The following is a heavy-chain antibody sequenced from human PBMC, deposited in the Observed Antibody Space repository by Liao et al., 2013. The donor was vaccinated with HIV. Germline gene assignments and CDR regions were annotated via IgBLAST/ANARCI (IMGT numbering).Heavy chain of an antibody. CDR2: INDSGSA. D-gene: IGHD6-19*01. V-gene: IGHV4-61*02. J-gene: IGHJ2*01. CDR1: GASVGGGTYS. Sequence: QVQLQESGPGLVKPSQTLSLTCTVSGASVGGGTYSWTWIRQPAEKELEWIGRINDSGSADYNPSLKSRVTISLDTSKNQVSLKLSSVTAADTAVYYCARDPGXSGWLYWYFDLWGRGTLVTVSS. CDR3: ARDPGXSGWLYWYFDL.